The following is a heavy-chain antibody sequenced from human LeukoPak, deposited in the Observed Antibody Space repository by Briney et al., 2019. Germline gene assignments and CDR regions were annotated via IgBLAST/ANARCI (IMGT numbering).Heavy chain of an antibody. D-gene: IGHD3-22*01. J-gene: IGHJ2*01. CDR1: GFTFRKNW. CDR2: IKQDGSEK. V-gene: IGHV3-7*01. Sequence: GGSLTLSCAVSGFTFRKNWMTWVRQAPGKGLEWVANIKQDGSEKNYVDSVKGRFTISRDNTENSLFLQMNSLRAEDTAVYYCARDRYYDSSGPRFDLWGRGTLVTVSS. CDR3: ARDRYYDSSGPRFDL.